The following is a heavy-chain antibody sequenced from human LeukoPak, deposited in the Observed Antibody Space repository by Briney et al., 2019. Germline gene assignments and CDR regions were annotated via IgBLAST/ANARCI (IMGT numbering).Heavy chain of an antibody. CDR3: ARHKSGYDYFDY. CDR1: GGSISSSSYC. J-gene: IGHJ4*02. Sequence: SETLSLTCTVSGGSISSSSYCWGWIRQPPGKGLEWFGCIYYSGTTYYNPSIKSRVTMSVDTSKNQFSLKVSSVTAADTAVYDCARHKSGYDYFDYWGQGTLVTVSS. V-gene: IGHV4-39*01. CDR2: IYYSGTT. D-gene: IGHD5-12*01.